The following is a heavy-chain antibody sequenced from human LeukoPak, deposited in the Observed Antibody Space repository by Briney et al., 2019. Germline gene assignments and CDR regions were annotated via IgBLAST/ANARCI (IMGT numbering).Heavy chain of an antibody. D-gene: IGHD1-1*01. V-gene: IGHV3-7*01. CDR3: GRGGGYLVDH. CDR1: GFSFSDSW. Sequence: GGSLRLSCVGSGFSFSDSWMTWVRRAPGKGLEWVANINQGGSERNHVDSVKGRFTISRDDARTSLFLQMNSLRAEDTGVYYCGRGGGYLVDHWGQGTLVTVST. CDR2: INQGGSER. J-gene: IGHJ4*02.